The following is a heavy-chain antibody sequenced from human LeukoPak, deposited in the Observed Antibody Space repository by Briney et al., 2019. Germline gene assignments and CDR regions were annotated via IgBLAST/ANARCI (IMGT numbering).Heavy chain of an antibody. CDR2: IYHSVST. D-gene: IGHD6-13*01. V-gene: IGHV4-38-2*02. CDR3: ARVTQQQLTDAFNI. J-gene: IGHJ3*02. CDR1: GNSINRGYY. Sequence: SETLSLTCTVSGNSINRGYYWGWIRQPPGMGLGWIGSIYHSVSTYYNPSLKTRVTISVDTSKNQFFLKLSSVTAADTAVYYCARVTQQQLTDAFNIWGQGTMVTVSS.